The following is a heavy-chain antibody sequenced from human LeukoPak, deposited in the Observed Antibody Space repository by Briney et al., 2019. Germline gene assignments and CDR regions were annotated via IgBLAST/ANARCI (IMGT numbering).Heavy chain of an antibody. V-gene: IGHV3-7*01. J-gene: IGHJ1*01. CDR3: ARELVVGPAEYVQD. D-gene: IGHD2-8*02. CDR2: TNQDGSEK. CDR1: GFTFRNYW. Sequence: PGGSLRLSCAASGFTFRNYWMSWVRQAPGKGLEWVANTNQDGSEKYYVDSVKGRFTISRDNAKNSLYLQMNSLRAEDTAVYYCARELVVGPAEYVQDWGQGTLVTVSS.